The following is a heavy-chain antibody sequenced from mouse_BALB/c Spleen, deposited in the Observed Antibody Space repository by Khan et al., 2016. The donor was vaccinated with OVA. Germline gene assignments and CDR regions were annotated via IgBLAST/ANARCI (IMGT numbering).Heavy chain of an antibody. CDR3: AREGTYYGYDGFAY. D-gene: IGHD2-9*01. CDR2: INTNTGEP. J-gene: IGHJ3*01. Sequence: QIQLVQSGPELKKPGETVKISCKASGYTFTNYGMNRVKQAPGKGLKWMGWINTNTGEPTYAEEFKGRFAFSLETSASTASLQINNLKNEDTATYFCAREGTYYGYDGFAYWGQGTLVTVSA. V-gene: IGHV9-3*02. CDR1: GYTFTNYG.